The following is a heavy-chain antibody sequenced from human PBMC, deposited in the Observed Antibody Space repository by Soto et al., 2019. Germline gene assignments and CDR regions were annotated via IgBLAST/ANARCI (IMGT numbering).Heavy chain of an antibody. D-gene: IGHD4-4*01. CDR3: VTRSRGIQYSPTRLDS. CDR1: GLTFSGYG. V-gene: IGHV3-23*01. CDR2: ISGSGSTT. Sequence: EVQLLESGGGLVQPGGSLRLSCAASGLTFSGYGMSWVRQAPGTGLEWVSAISGSGSTTYYADSVKGRFTISRDDSKNILFLQMNSLRAEDTAVYYCVTRSRGIQYSPTRLDSWGQGTLVTVSS. J-gene: IGHJ4*02.